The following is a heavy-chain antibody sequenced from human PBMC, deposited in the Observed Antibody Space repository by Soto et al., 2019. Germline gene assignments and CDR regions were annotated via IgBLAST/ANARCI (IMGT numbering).Heavy chain of an antibody. CDR3: VNSYGLTYYDILTGDPPFDY. CDR2: ISGSGGST. V-gene: IGHV3-23*01. J-gene: IGHJ4*02. Sequence: GGSLRLSCAASGFTFSSYAMSWVRQAPGKGLEWVSAISGSGGSTYYADSVKGRFTISRDNSKNTLYLQMNSLRAEDTAVYYWVNSYGLTYYDILTGDPPFDYWGQGTLVTVSS. D-gene: IGHD3-9*01. CDR1: GFTFSSYA.